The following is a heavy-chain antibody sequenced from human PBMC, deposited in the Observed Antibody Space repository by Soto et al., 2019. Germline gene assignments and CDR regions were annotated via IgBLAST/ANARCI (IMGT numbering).Heavy chain of an antibody. D-gene: IGHD1-7*01. J-gene: IGHJ6*02. Sequence: ASVKVSCKASGYTFTSYAMHWVRQAPGQSLEWMGWINAGNGNTKYSQKFQGRVTITRDTSASTAYMELSSLRSEDTAVYYCARDSAGTTSYYYYYYGMDVWGQGTTVTVSS. CDR2: INAGNGNT. CDR1: GYTFTSYA. V-gene: IGHV1-3*01. CDR3: ARDSAGTTSYYYYYYGMDV.